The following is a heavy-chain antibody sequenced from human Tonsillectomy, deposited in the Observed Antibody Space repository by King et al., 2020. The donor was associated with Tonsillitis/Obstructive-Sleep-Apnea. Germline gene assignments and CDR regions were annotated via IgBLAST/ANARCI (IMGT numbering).Heavy chain of an antibody. J-gene: IGHJ1*01. Sequence: QLVQSGAEVKKPGASVKVSCKVSGYTLTELSMHWVRQAPGKGLEWMGGFDPEDGETIYAQKFQGRVTMTEDTSTDTAYMELSSLRSEDTAVYYCAILATGYSSGWYDSEYFQHWGQGTLVTVSS. CDR3: AILATGYSSGWYDSEYFQH. CDR1: GYTLTELS. D-gene: IGHD6-13*01. V-gene: IGHV1-24*01. CDR2: FDPEDGET.